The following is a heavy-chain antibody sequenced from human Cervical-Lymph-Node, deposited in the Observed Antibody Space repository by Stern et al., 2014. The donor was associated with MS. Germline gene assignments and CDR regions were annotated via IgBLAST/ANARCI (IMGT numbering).Heavy chain of an antibody. D-gene: IGHD3-3*01. CDR2: AVVFNGDV. CDR1: GITFSHSA. J-gene: IGHJ5*02. V-gene: IGHV1-58*02. Sequence: QLEESGPEVKKPGTSVKVSCKASGITFSHSAIQWLRQARGQRPEWIGWAVVFNGDVNYAPRFQERVTITRDMSTSTVYMELRSLRSEDTAIYYCASERYTYYDDQRPPGGFDPWGQGTLVTVSS. CDR3: ASERYTYYDDQRPPGGFDP.